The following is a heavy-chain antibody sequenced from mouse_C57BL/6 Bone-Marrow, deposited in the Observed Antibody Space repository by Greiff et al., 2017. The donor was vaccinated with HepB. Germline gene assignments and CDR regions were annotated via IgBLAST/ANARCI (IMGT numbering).Heavy chain of an antibody. Sequence: EVMLVESGGDLVKPGGSLKLSCAASGFTFSSYGMSWVRQTPDKRLEWVATISSGGSYTYYPDSVKGRFTISRDNAKNTLYLQMGSLKSEDTAMYDCARRLLLYFDYWGQGTTLTVSS. CDR1: GFTFSSYG. D-gene: IGHD1-1*01. CDR3: ARRLLLYFDY. J-gene: IGHJ2*01. CDR2: ISSGGSYT. V-gene: IGHV5-6*02.